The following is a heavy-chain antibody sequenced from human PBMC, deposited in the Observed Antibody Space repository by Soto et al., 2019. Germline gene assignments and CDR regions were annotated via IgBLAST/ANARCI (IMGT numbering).Heavy chain of an antibody. D-gene: IGHD3-3*01. CDR2: ISGSGGST. J-gene: IGHJ4*02. CDR1: GFTFSSYA. V-gene: IGHV3-23*01. Sequence: GGSLRLSCAASGFTFSSYAMSWVRQAPGKGLEWVSSISGSGGSTYYADSVKGRFTLSRDNSKNTLYLQMNSLRAEDTAVYYCAKAGHYDFWSGYSYFDYWGQGTLVAVSS. CDR3: AKAGHYDFWSGYSYFDY.